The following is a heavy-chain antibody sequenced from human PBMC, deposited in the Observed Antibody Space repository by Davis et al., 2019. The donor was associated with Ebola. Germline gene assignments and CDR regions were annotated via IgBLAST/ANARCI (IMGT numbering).Heavy chain of an antibody. CDR2: INHSGST. CDR1: GGSFSGYY. V-gene: IGHV4-34*01. D-gene: IGHD3-22*01. CDR3: ARAKGYYYDSSGYYGVSYYFDY. Sequence: GSLRLSCAVYGGSFSGYYWSWIRQPPGKGLEWIGEINHSGSTNYNPSLKSRVTISVDTSKNQFSLKLSSVTAADTAVYYCARAKGYYYDSSGYYGVSYYFDYWGQGTLVTVSS. J-gene: IGHJ4*02.